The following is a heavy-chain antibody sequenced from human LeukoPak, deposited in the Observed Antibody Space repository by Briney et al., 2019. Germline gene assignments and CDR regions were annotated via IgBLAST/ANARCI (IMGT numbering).Heavy chain of an antibody. D-gene: IGHD6-6*01. V-gene: IGHV4-59*11. CDR3: ARAQKQLGNFDY. Sequence: PSETLSLTCTVSGGSISSHYWSWIRQPPGKGLEWIGYIYYSGSTNYNPSLKSRVTISVDTSKNQFSLKLSSVTAADTAVYCCARAQKQLGNFDYWGQGALVTVSS. CDR1: GGSISSHY. CDR2: IYYSGST. J-gene: IGHJ4*02.